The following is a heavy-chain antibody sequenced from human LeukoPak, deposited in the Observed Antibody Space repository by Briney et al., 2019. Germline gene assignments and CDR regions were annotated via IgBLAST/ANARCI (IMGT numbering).Heavy chain of an antibody. D-gene: IGHD6-19*01. Sequence: SETLSLICTVSGDSISGSSYYWGWIRQPPGKGLEWIGSVYYSGNTYYIPSLKSRVTISVHSSKNQFSLQLNSVTPEDTAVYYCARVVAVAGLGDYYYYYMDVWGKGTTVTVSS. CDR2: VYYSGNT. V-gene: IGHV4-39*07. CDR3: ARVVAVAGLGDYYYYYMDV. J-gene: IGHJ6*03. CDR1: GDSISGSSYY.